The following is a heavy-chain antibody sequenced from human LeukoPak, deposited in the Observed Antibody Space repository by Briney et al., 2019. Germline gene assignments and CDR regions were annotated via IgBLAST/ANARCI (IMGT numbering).Heavy chain of an antibody. CDR1: EFTFSSYA. CDR3: AKDPQSSYLYFDY. V-gene: IGHV3-30*04. D-gene: IGHD2-2*02. CDR2: ISYDGSNK. J-gene: IGHJ4*02. Sequence: GRSLRLSCAASEFTFSSYAMHWVRQAPGKGLEWVAVISYDGSNKYYADSVKGRFTISRDNSKNTLYLQMNSLRAEDTAVYYCAKDPQSSYLYFDYWGQGTLVTVSS.